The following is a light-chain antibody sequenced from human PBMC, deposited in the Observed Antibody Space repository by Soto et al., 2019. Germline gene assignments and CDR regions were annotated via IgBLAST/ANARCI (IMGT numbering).Light chain of an antibody. J-gene: IGKJ1*01. V-gene: IGKV1-5*01. CDR2: GAS. CDR3: QHHNSYSQT. Sequence: DIQMTQSPPTLSASVGDRVTITCRASQRIRNYLAWYQQMPGKAPKLLIYGASSLQSGVPSRFSGSGSGTEFTLTISSLQPDDFATYFCQHHNSYSQTFGQGTKVEIK. CDR1: QRIRNY.